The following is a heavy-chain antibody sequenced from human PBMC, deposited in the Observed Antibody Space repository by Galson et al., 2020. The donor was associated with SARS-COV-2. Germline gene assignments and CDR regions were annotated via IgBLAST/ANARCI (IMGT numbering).Heavy chain of an antibody. D-gene: IGHD6-19*01. CDR3: ATGGTTRSGWYADC. Sequence: GGSLRLSCAASGFTFSNTWMSWVRQTPGKGLEWVGRIKSKADGETTDYAAPVKGRFTISRDDSENTLYLQMNSLKTEDTAVYYCATGGTTRSGWYADCWGQGTLVTVSS. J-gene: IGHJ4*02. V-gene: IGHV3-15*01. CDR1: GFTFSNTW. CDR2: IKSKADGETT.